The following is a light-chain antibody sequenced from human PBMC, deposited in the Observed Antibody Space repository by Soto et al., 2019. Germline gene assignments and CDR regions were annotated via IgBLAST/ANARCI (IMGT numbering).Light chain of an antibody. CDR1: SSNIGAGYD. CDR2: GNS. V-gene: IGLV1-40*01. Sequence: QSVLTQPPSVSGAPGQRVTISCTGSSSNIGAGYDVHWYQQFPGTAPKLLIYGNSNRPSGVPDRFSGSKSGTSASLALTGLQAEDEADYYCQSYDSSLSAVVFGGGTKVTVL. J-gene: IGLJ2*01. CDR3: QSYDSSLSAVV.